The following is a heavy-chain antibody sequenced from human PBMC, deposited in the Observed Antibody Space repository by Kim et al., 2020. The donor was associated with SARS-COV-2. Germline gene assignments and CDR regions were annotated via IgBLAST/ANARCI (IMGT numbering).Heavy chain of an antibody. D-gene: IGHD1-7*01. CDR2: IRIKANGETT. V-gene: IGHV3-49*04. Sequence: GGSLRLSCTASGFNFRDYGLIWVRQAPGKGLEWVGLIRIKANGETTEYAASVKGRFTISRDDSKSIAYLQMNTLKTEDTAVYYCAREPGSDWNYGFEYWGQGTLLTVSS. CDR1: GFNFRDYG. J-gene: IGHJ4*02. CDR3: AREPGSDWNYGFEY.